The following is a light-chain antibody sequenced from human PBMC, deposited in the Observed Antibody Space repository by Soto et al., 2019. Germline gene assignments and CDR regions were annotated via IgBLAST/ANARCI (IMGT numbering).Light chain of an antibody. CDR3: QQLNSYHSIT. CDR1: QGISSY. V-gene: IGKV1-9*01. J-gene: IGKJ5*01. CDR2: AAS. Sequence: DIQLTQSPSFLSASVGYRVTITCGASQGISSYLAWYQQKPVKAPKLLXYAASTLQSGVPSRFSGSGSGTEFTLTISSLQPEDFANYYCQQLNSYHSITFGQGTRLEIK.